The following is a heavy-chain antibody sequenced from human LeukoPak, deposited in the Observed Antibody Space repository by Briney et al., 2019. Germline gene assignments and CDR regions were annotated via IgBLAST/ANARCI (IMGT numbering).Heavy chain of an antibody. D-gene: IGHD1-26*01. CDR1: RYTFSSYA. Sequence: PVGSLRLSCVAPRYTFSSYAVHWVRQAPGKGLEWVAVISSDGGNRYYGDPVKGRVTISRDNSKNTLYLQINSLRTEDTAICARVLGELPPHWGQGTLVTVSS. CDR3: ARVLGELPPH. J-gene: IGHJ4*02. CDR2: ISSDGGNR. V-gene: IGHV3-30*04.